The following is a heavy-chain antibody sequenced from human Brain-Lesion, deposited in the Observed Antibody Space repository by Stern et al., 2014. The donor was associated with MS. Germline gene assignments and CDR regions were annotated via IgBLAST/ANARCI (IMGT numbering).Heavy chain of an antibody. CDR2: IYYSGFT. CDR1: GGSISSSTYY. V-gene: IGHV4-39*01. D-gene: IGHD1-26*01. J-gene: IGHJ4*02. CDR3: ARHDSVPRPSQLYSARDRGPGYFDY. Sequence: VQLQESGPGLVKPSETLSLTCTVSGGSISSSTYYWAWIRQPPGKGLEWIGNIYYSGFTYYNPSLKSRVTISVDMSKNQFSLKQSSVTAADTAIYYCARHDSVPRPSQLYSARDRGPGYFDYWGQGTLVTVSS.